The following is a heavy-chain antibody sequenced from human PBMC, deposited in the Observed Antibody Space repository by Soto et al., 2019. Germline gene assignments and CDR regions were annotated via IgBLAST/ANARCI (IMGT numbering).Heavy chain of an antibody. CDR1: GFSVSGNY. CDR3: ARPLELRYYSPYMDV. CDR2: TYSGGST. D-gene: IGHD1-7*01. J-gene: IGHJ6*03. V-gene: IGHV3-66*04. Sequence: GGSLRLSCAASGFSVSGNYMNWVRQAPGKGLEWVSLTYSGGSTYYADSVKGRFTISRDNSKNTLYLQMNSLRAEDTAVYYCARPLELRYYSPYMDVWGKGTTVTVSS.